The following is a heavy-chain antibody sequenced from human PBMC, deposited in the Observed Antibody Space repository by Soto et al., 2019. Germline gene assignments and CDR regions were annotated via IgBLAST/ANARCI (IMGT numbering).Heavy chain of an antibody. V-gene: IGHV3-23*01. D-gene: IGHD2-21*02. CDR3: AKNCGGDCYTNFAF. Sequence: GGSLRLSCAASGFTFSSYAMGWVRQTPGMGLEWVSAIGGSGGTTYYADSVKGRFTISRDNSKNTLYLQMNSLRAEDTAVYYCAKNCGGDCYTNFAFWGQGTLVTVSS. J-gene: IGHJ4*02. CDR2: IGGSGGTT. CDR1: GFTFSSYA.